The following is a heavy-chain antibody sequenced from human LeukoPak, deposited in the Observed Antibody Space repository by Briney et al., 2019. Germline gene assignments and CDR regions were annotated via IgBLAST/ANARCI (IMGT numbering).Heavy chain of an antibody. D-gene: IGHD3-16*02. CDR2: INPNSSGT. J-gene: IGHJ4*02. CDR1: GYTFTGYY. CDR3: ARDDYDYVWGSYRHTFDY. V-gene: IGHV1-2*02. Sequence: ASVKVSCKASGYTFTGYYMHWVRQAPGQGLEWMGWINPNSSGTNYAQKFQGRVTMTRDTSISTAYMELSRLRSDDTAVYYCARDDYDYVWGSYRHTFDYWGQGTLVTVSS.